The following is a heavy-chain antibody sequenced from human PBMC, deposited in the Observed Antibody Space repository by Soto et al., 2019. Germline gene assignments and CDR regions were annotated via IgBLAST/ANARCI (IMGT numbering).Heavy chain of an antibody. J-gene: IGHJ6*02. CDR3: ARAKHGMDV. Sequence: SGGSLSLSCAASGFTFSSYGMHWVRQAPGKGLEWVAVIWYDGSNKYYADSVKGRFTISRDNSKNTLYLQMNSLRAEDTAVYYCARAKHGMDVWGQGTTVTVSS. V-gene: IGHV3-33*01. CDR1: GFTFSSYG. CDR2: IWYDGSNK.